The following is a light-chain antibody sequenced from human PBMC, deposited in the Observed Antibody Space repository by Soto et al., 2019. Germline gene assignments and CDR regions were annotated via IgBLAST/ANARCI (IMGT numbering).Light chain of an antibody. V-gene: IGKV3-20*01. CDR3: QQYGSSSPLT. J-gene: IGKJ4*01. CDR1: QSVSSNY. Sequence: EIVLTQSPGTLSLSPGERATLSCRASQSVSSNYLAWYQQKPGQAPRLLIYGASSRATGIPDRFSGSGSGTDFTLTISRLETEDFAVYYCQQYGSSSPLTFGGGTKVEIK. CDR2: GAS.